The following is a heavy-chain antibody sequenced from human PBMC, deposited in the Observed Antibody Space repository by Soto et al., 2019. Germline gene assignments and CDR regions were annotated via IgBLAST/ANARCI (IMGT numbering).Heavy chain of an antibody. J-gene: IGHJ4*02. Sequence: SETLSLTCTVSGGSISSDYWSWIRQPPGKGLEWIGYIYYSGSTNYNPSLKSRVTISVDTSKNQFSLKLSSVTAADTAVYYCARATFSSWYGAYFDYWGQGTLVTVSS. D-gene: IGHD6-13*01. V-gene: IGHV4-59*01. CDR1: GGSISSDY. CDR2: IYYSGST. CDR3: ARATFSSWYGAYFDY.